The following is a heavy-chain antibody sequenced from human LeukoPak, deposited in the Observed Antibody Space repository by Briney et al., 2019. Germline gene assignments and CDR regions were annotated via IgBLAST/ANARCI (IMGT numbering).Heavy chain of an antibody. V-gene: IGHV3-43*01. J-gene: IGHJ4*02. D-gene: IGHD3-22*01. CDR1: GFTFDDYT. CDR2: ISWDGGST. Sequence: GGSLRLSCAASGFTFDDYTMHWVPQAPGKGLEWVSLISWDGGSTYYADSVKGRFTISRDNSKNSLYLQMNSLRTEDTALYYCAKGAYYYDSSGYPPDYWGQGTLVTVSS. CDR3: AKGAYYYDSSGYPPDY.